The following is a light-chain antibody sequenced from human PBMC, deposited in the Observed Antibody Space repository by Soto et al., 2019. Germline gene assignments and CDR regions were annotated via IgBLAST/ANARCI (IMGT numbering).Light chain of an antibody. CDR3: QQYGSSPT. J-gene: IGKJ4*01. V-gene: IGKV3-20*01. CDR1: QSVSSSY. CDR2: GAS. Sequence: EIVVTQSPVTLSLSPGERATLSCRASQSVSSSYLAWYQQKPGQAPRLLIYGASSRATGIPDRFSGSGSGTDFTLTISRLEPEDFAVYYCQQYGSSPTFGGGTKVDIK.